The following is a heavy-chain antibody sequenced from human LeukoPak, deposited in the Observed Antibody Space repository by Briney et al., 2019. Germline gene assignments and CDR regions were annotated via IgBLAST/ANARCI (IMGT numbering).Heavy chain of an antibody. J-gene: IGHJ6*02. CDR2: INPSGGST. CDR1: GYTVTSYY. Sequence: ASVKVSCKASGYTVTSYYMHWVRQAPGQGLEWMGIINPSGGSTSYAQKFQGRVTMTRDTSTSTVYMELSSLRSEDTAVYYCARSQSSGVGGMDVWGQGTTVTVSS. D-gene: IGHD2-15*01. CDR3: ARSQSSGVGGMDV. V-gene: IGHV1-46*01.